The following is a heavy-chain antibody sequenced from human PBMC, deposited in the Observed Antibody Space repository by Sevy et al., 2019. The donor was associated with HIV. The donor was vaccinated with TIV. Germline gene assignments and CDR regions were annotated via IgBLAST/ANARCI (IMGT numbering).Heavy chain of an antibody. V-gene: IGHV4-59*01. J-gene: IGHJ3*02. CDR3: ARSNWNRGVDGFDI. CDR1: GGPINDFY. Sequence: SETLSLTCTVSGGPINDFYWNWIRQPPGKGLEWIGCLYSLHHGRSTNYNLSLRSRVTISVDTSKNQFYLRLKSVTAADAAIYYCARSNWNRGVDGFDIWGQGTRVTVSS. D-gene: IGHD3-10*01. CDR2: LYSLHHGRST.